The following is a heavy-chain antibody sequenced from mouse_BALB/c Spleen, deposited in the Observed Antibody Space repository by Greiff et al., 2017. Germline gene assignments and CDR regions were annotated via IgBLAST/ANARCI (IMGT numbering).Heavy chain of an antibody. CDR1: GYSITSDYA. D-gene: IGHD1-1*01. Sequence: EVKLQESGPGLVKPSQSLSLTCTVTGYSITSDYAWNWIRQFPGNKLEWMGYISYSGSTSYNPSLKSRISITRDTSKNQFFLQLNSVTTEDTATYYCARLGWGTTVVANDYYAMDYWGQGTSVTVSS. CDR2: ISYSGST. J-gene: IGHJ4*01. V-gene: IGHV3-2*02. CDR3: ARLGWGTTVVANDYYAMDY.